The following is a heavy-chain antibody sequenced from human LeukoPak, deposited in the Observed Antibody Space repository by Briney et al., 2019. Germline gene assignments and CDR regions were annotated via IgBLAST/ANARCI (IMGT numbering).Heavy chain of an antibody. D-gene: IGHD1-26*01. CDR2: ISESGGST. Sequence: PGGSLRLSCVVSGFTFSTSAMSWVRQAPGKGLEWVSGISESGGSTYYADSVKGRFTSSRDNSKNTLCLQMNSLRAEDTAVYYCAKDSGSYQMKYYFDYWGQGTLVTVSS. CDR1: GFTFSTSA. V-gene: IGHV3-23*01. CDR3: AKDSGSYQMKYYFDY. J-gene: IGHJ4*02.